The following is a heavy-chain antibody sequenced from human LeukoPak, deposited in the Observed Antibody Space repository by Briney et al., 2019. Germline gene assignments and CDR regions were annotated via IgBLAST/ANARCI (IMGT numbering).Heavy chain of an antibody. V-gene: IGHV3-53*01. CDR3: AGGLRSGLIDY. Sequence: GGSLRLSCAASEFTVNNNYMSWVRQAPGKGLEWVSTIYSAGSTNYADSVKGRFTISRDNSKDTMYLQMNSLRAKDTAVYLCAGGLRSGLIDYWGQGTLVTVSS. CDR2: IYSAGST. CDR1: EFTVNNNY. J-gene: IGHJ4*02. D-gene: IGHD4-17*01.